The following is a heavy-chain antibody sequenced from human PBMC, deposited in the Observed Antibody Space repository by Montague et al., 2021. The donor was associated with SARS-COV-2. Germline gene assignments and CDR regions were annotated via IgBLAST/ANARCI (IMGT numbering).Heavy chain of an antibody. CDR3: VRGIEAAGSYDY. D-gene: IGHD6-13*01. Sequence: CAISGDSVSSNSATWNWIRQSPSRGLEWLGRTYYRSMWKSDYARSLKIRIAINPDTSKNQFSLQLSSVTPEDTALYYCVRGIEAAGSYDYWGQGTLVTVSS. CDR2: TYYRSMWKS. CDR1: GDSVSSNSAT. V-gene: IGHV6-1*01. J-gene: IGHJ4*02.